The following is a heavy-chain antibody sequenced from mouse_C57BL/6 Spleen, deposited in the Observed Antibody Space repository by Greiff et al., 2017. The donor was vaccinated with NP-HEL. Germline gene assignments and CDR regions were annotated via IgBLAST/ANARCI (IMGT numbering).Heavy chain of an antibody. CDR2: ILPGSGST. J-gene: IGHJ4*01. Sequence: VQLQQSGAELMKPGASVKLSCKATGYTFTGYWIEWVKQRPGHGLEWIGEILPGSGSTNYNEKFKGKATFTADTSSNTAYMQLRRLPTEDSAIYNCARWHGSNYYAMDYWGQGTSVTVSS. D-gene: IGHD1-1*01. CDR1: GYTFTGYW. CDR3: ARWHGSNYYAMDY. V-gene: IGHV1-9*01.